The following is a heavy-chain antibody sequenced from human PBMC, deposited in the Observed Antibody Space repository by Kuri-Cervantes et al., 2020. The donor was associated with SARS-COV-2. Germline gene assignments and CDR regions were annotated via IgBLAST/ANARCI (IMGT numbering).Heavy chain of an antibody. J-gene: IGHJ4*02. Sequence: SVKVSCKASGGTLNTYSFSWVRQAPGQGLEWMGGIMPIFGTADYAQKFQDRVTITADEPTNTAYMELSSLRSEDTAVYYCARGVLRQWLVRAGLYYFDYWGQGTLVTVSS. V-gene: IGHV1-69*13. D-gene: IGHD6-19*01. CDR1: GGTLNTYS. CDR3: ARGVLRQWLVRAGLYYFDY. CDR2: IMPIFGTA.